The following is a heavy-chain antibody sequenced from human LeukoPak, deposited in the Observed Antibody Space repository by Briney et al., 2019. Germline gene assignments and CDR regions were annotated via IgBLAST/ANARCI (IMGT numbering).Heavy chain of an antibody. J-gene: IGHJ4*02. CDR3: AREQTRGGDLDY. CDR2: ISFTNAI. V-gene: IGHV3-69-1*01. D-gene: IGHD2-21*02. CDR1: GFTFSSYS. Sequence: GGSLRLSCAASGFTFSSYSMNWVRQALGKGLEWVSSISFTNAIFYADSVKGRFTISRDNAKNSLYLQMSSLRADDTAVYYCAREQTRGGDLDYWGQGALVTVSS.